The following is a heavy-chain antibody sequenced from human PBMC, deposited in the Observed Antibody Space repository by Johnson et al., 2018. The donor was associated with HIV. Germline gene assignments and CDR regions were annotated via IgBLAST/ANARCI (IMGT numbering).Heavy chain of an antibody. V-gene: IGHV3-20*04. D-gene: IGHD3-22*01. CDR3: AGASNYYDSFGYYRRGGGSDI. CDR1: GFSFDDYD. Sequence: VQLVESGGGAVRPGGSLRLSCAASGFSFDDYDMSWVRQAPGKGREWVSGIYWTGGRKSYADSVKGRFPLSRDNAKNSLYLQMNNVKAADTALYFCAGASNYYDSFGYYRRGGGSDIWGQGKMVTVSS. CDR2: IYWTGGRK. J-gene: IGHJ3*02.